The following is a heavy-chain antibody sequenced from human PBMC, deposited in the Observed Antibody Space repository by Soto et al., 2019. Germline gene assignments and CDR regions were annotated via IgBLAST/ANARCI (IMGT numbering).Heavy chain of an antibody. V-gene: IGHV3-23*01. J-gene: IGHJ4*02. D-gene: IGHD3-16*01. Sequence: EVQLLESGGGLVQPGGSLRLSCAASGFSFNSHVMTWVRQAPGKGLEWVASISSSGDDTFYADSAKGRFTISRDNSKNTLYLHIHSLRAEDTAHYFCARLGFVGEGDFWGQGILVTVSS. CDR1: GFSFNSHV. CDR2: ISSSGDDT. CDR3: ARLGFVGEGDF.